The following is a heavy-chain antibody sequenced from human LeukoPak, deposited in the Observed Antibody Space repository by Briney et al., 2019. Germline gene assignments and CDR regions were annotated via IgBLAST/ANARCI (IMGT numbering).Heavy chain of an antibody. CDR1: GGSFSGYY. Sequence: SETLSLTCAVYGGSFSGYYWSWIRQPPGKGLEWIGEINHSGSTNYNPSLKSRVTISVDTSKNQFPLKLSSVTAADTAVYYCARVWTMGYYYGMDVWGQGTTVTVSS. J-gene: IGHJ6*02. V-gene: IGHV4-34*01. D-gene: IGHD2-21*01. CDR2: INHSGST. CDR3: ARVWTMGYYYGMDV.